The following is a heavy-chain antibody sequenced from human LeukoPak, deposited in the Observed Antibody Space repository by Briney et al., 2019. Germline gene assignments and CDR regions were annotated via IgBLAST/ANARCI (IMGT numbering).Heavy chain of an antibody. CDR3: ARGLYYDFWSGYSIPLFDY. V-gene: IGHV4-59*01. D-gene: IGHD3-3*01. CDR1: GGSISSYY. CDR2: IYYSGST. J-gene: IGHJ4*02. Sequence: SETLSLTCTVSGGSISSYYWSWLRQPPGKGLEWIGYIYYSGSTNYNPSLTSRVTISVDTSKNQFSLKLSSVTAADTAVYYCARGLYYDFWSGYSIPLFDYWGQGTLVTVSS.